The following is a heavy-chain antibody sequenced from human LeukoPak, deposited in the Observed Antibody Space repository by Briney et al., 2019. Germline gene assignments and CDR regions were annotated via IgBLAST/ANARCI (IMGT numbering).Heavy chain of an antibody. D-gene: IGHD2-15*01. V-gene: IGHV3-21*01. Sequence: GWSLRLSCAASGFTFSSYSMNWVRQAPGKGLEWVSSISSSSSYIYYADSVKGRFTISRDNAKNSLYLQMNSLRAEDTAVYYCARGGRGGYCSGGSCYSGHGMDVWGKGPTVTVSS. CDR1: GFTFSSYS. CDR3: ARGGRGGYCSGGSCYSGHGMDV. J-gene: IGHJ6*04. CDR2: ISSSSSYI.